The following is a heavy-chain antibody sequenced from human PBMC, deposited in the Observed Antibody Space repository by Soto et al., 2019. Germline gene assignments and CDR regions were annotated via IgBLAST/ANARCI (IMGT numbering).Heavy chain of an antibody. CDR2: INPNSGGT. J-gene: IGHJ4*02. D-gene: IGHD1-1*01. CDR1: GYTFTGYY. CDR3: ARANGGVGGTFND. V-gene: IGHV1-2*04. Sequence: ASVKVSCKASGYTFTGYYMHWVRQAPGQGLEWMGWINPNSGGTNYAQKFQGWVTMTRDTSISTAYMELSSLRSDDTAVYHCARANGGVGGTFNDWGEGALVTVSS.